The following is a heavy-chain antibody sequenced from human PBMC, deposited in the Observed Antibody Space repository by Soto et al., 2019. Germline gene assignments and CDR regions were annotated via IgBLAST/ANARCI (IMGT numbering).Heavy chain of an antibody. CDR2: ISTYSGDT. Sequence: QVHLVQSGVEVKTPGASVKVSCQASGYTFFTYDISWVRQATGHWLEWMGWISTYSGDTQYAQKFQGRVTMTTDTSTTTAYLELRSLRSDDTAVYYCARHHGPTTSENWFDPWGQGTLVTVSS. J-gene: IGHJ5*02. D-gene: IGHD5-12*01. V-gene: IGHV1-18*01. CDR3: ARHHGPTTSENWFDP. CDR1: GYTFFTYD.